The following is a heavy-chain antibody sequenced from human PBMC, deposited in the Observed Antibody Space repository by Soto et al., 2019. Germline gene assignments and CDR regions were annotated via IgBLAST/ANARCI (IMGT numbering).Heavy chain of an antibody. CDR3: ATSIGSYDLYNWFDP. V-gene: IGHV3-30-3*01. D-gene: IGHD1-26*01. Sequence: QFQLVESGGGVVQPGRSLRLSCAAAGFTFRSYVMHWVRQAPGKGLEWVAVISYDGGEKYYADSVRGRFTVSRDNSVNMLYLQMDSLRAEDTAVYHCATSIGSYDLYNWFDPWGQGTRVTVSS. CDR2: ISYDGGEK. J-gene: IGHJ5*02. CDR1: GFTFRSYV.